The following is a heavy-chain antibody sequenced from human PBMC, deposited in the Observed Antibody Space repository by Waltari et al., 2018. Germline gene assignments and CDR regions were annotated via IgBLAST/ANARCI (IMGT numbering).Heavy chain of an antibody. J-gene: IGHJ3*02. D-gene: IGHD6-13*01. CDR2: IRYDGSNK. CDR1: GFTFSSYG. V-gene: IGHV3-30*02. Sequence: QVQLVESGGGVVQPGGSLRLSCAASGFTFSSYGMHWVRQAPGKGLEWVAFIRYDGSNKYYADSVKGRFTISRDNSKNTLYLQMNSLRAEDTAVYYCAKGSLTSAAGTGNAFDIWGQGTMVTVSS. CDR3: AKGSLTSAAGTGNAFDI.